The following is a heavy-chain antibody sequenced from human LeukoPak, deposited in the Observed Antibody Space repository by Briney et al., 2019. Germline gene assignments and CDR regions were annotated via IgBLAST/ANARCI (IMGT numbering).Heavy chain of an antibody. CDR1: GFIFNDYA. CDR2: ISSDGDTT. J-gene: IGHJ4*02. D-gene: IGHD6-19*01. Sequence: GGSLRLSCSASGFIFNDYAMQWVRQAAGKGLDYISAISSDGDTTYYADSVKGRFTISRDNSKNTLYLQMNSLRAEDTAVYYCAKDRSSSGWPYYFDYWGQGTLVTVSS. CDR3: AKDRSSSGWPYYFDY. V-gene: IGHV3-64*04.